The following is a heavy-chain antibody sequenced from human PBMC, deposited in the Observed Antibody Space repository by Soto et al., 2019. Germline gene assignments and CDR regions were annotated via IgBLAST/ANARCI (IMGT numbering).Heavy chain of an antibody. CDR2: INHSGST. CDR3: ARDSYNWAYYYGMDV. J-gene: IGHJ6*02. D-gene: IGHD1-20*01. Sequence: PSETLSLTCDVSGDSISASSYYWSWIRQPPGKGLEWIGEINHSGSTNYNPSLKSRVTISVDTSKNQFSLKLSSVTAADTAVYYCARDSYNWAYYYGMDVWGQGTTVTVSS. CDR1: GDSISASSYY. V-gene: IGHV4-34*01.